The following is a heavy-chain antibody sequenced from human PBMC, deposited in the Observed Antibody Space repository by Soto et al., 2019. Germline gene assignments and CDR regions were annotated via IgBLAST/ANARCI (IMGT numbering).Heavy chain of an antibody. Sequence: EVQLLESGGGLVQPGGSLRLSCAASGFTFSSYAMSWVRQAPGKGLEWVSTINGGDGSTYYGDPVKGRFTISRDDSKNTLYLQMNSLRAEGTAVYYCAKIPIMTTVTHYFDYWGQGTLVTVSS. V-gene: IGHV3-23*01. CDR3: AKIPIMTTVTHYFDY. CDR2: INGGDGST. D-gene: IGHD4-17*01. CDR1: GFTFSSYA. J-gene: IGHJ4*02.